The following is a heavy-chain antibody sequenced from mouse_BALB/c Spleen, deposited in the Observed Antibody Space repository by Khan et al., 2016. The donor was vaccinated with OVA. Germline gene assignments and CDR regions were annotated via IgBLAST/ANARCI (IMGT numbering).Heavy chain of an antibody. D-gene: IGHD1-1*01. Sequence: QLEESGPGLVKPSQSLSLTCTVTGYSITSDYAWDWIRQFPGNKLEWMGNISYGGRPCYNPSLKSRISITRDTSQNQFFLQLNSVTTEDTATYYCARKNYYGYAMDYWGQGTSVTVSS. V-gene: IGHV3-2*02. CDR1: GYSITSDYA. CDR3: ARKNYYGYAMDY. J-gene: IGHJ4*01. CDR2: ISYGGRP.